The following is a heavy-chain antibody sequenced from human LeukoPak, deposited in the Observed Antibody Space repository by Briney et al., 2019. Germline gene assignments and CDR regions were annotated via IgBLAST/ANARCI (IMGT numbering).Heavy chain of an antibody. D-gene: IGHD1-7*01. CDR3: AGPGYNWNYKYFQH. V-gene: IGHV4-39*01. Sequence: PSETLSLTCTVSGGSISSSSYYWGWIRQPPGKGLEWIGSIYYSGSTYYNPSLKSRVTISVDTSKNQFSLKLSPVTAADTAVYYCAGPGYNWNYKYFQHWGQGTLVTVSS. CDR1: GGSISSSSYY. CDR2: IYYSGST. J-gene: IGHJ1*01.